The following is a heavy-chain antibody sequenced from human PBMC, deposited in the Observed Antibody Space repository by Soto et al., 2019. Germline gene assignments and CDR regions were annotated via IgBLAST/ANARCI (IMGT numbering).Heavy chain of an antibody. D-gene: IGHD3-16*02. CDR2: INPSGGST. J-gene: IGHJ4*02. V-gene: IGHV1-46*01. Sequence: QVQLVQSGAEVKKPGASVKVSCKASGYTFTSYYMHWVRQAPGQGLEWMGIINPSGGSTSYAQKFQGRVNITSDTSTWAGDMELSSLRSGDTAVYYCARPAITLGGVIAPFDWGQGTLVTVSA. CDR3: ARPAITLGGVIAPFD. CDR1: GYTFTSYY.